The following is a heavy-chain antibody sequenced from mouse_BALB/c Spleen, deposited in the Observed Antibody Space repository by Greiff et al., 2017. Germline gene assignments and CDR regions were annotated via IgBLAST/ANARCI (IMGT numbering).Heavy chain of an antibody. V-gene: IGHV14-4*02. J-gene: IGHJ2*01. CDR2: IDPENGDT. CDR1: GFNIKDYY. CDR3: NERRRGFDY. Sequence: EVKLQESGAELVRSGASVKLSCTASGFNIKDYYMHWVKQRPEQGLEWIGWIDPENGDTEYAPKFQGKATMTADTSSNTAYLQLSSLTSEDTAVYYCNERRRGFDYWGQGTTLTVSS.